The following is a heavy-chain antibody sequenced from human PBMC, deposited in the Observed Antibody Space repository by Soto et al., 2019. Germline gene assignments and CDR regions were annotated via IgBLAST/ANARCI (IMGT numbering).Heavy chain of an antibody. CDR1: RFTFSSYS. V-gene: IGHV3-48*02. CDR3: ARRGVAFDD. D-gene: IGHD3-10*01. CDR2: ISTTSSSI. Sequence: SLSLSCAASRFTFSSYSMNWVRQAPGKGLEWISYISTTSSSIYYADSVKGRFTISRDNAKNSLFLQMNSLRDEDTAVYYCARRGVAFDDWGKGDLVRVYS. J-gene: IGHJ4*02.